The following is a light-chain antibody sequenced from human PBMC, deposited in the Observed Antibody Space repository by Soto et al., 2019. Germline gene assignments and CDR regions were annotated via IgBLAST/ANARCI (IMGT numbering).Light chain of an antibody. CDR2: EVS. CDR3: SSYAGSTPYV. J-gene: IGLJ1*01. CDR1: SSDVGSYNL. Sequence: QSVLTQPASVSGSPGQSITISCTGTSSDVGSYNLVSWYQQHPGKAPKLMIYEVSKRPSGVSNRFSGSKSGNTASLTISGLQAEDEADYYCSSYAGSTPYVFRTGTKVTV. V-gene: IGLV2-23*02.